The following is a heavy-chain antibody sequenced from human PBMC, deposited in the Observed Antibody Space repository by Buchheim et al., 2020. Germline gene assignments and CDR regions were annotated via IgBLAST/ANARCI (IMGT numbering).Heavy chain of an antibody. CDR2: INHSGST. J-gene: IGHJ4*02. Sequence: QVQLQQWGAGLLKPSETLSLTCAVYGGSFSGYYWSWIRQPPGKGLEWIGEINHSGSTNYNPSLKSRVTISVDTSKNQFSLKLSSVTAADTAVYYCARGVGRDHIVVVPGYYFDYWGQGTL. CDR1: GGSFSGYY. CDR3: ARGVGRDHIVVVPGYYFDY. D-gene: IGHD2-2*01. V-gene: IGHV4-34*01.